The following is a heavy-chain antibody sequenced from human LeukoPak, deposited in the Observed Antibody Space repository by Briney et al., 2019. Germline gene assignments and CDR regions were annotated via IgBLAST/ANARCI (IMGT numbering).Heavy chain of an antibody. CDR1: GFTFSSFG. CDR3: AKDPRYVWGSYFT. CDR2: ISYEGSNK. J-gene: IGHJ5*02. V-gene: IGHV3-30*18. D-gene: IGHD3-16*01. Sequence: GGSLRLSCAASGFTFSSFGMHWVRQAPGKGLEWVAVISYEGSNKYYADSVKGRFTISRDNSKNTLYLQMNSLRAEDTAVYYCAKDPRYVWGSYFTWGQGTLVTVSS.